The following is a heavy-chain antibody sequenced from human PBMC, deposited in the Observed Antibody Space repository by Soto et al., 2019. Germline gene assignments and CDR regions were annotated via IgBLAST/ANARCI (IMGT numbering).Heavy chain of an antibody. CDR3: TRDTLIRQYSSLRPFDY. CDR1: GFTFGDYA. J-gene: IGHJ4*02. Sequence: EVQLVESGGGLVQPGRSLRLSCTASGFTFGDYAMSWFRQAPGKGLEWVGFIRSKAYGGTTEYAASVKGRFTISRDDSKSIAYLQMNSLKTEDTAVYYCTRDTLIRQYSSLRPFDYWGQGTLVTVSS. CDR2: IRSKAYGGTT. D-gene: IGHD6-6*01. V-gene: IGHV3-49*03.